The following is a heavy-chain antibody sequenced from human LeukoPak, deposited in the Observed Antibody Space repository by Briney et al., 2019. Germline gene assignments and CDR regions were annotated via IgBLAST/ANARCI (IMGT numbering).Heavy chain of an antibody. V-gene: IGHV3-21*01. J-gene: IGHJ4*02. D-gene: IGHD2-2*01. Sequence: GGSLRLSCAASGFTFSSYSMNWVRQAPGKGLEWVSSISSSSSYIYYADSVKGRFTISRDNAKNSLYLQMNSLRAEDTAVYYCARSGARIVVVPAAIAYYFDYWGQGTLVTVSS. CDR2: ISSSSSYI. CDR1: GFTFSSYS. CDR3: ARSGARIVVVPAAIAYYFDY.